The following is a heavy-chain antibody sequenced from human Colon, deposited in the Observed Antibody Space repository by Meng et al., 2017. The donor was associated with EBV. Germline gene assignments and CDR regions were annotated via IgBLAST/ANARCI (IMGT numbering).Heavy chain of an antibody. V-gene: IGHV3-15*01. CDR3: TTGKQWLVP. CDR1: GFTFTNAW. J-gene: IGHJ5*02. CDR2: IRNKTNGGTA. Sequence: EVQLVESGGGLVKPGGALRFPCAASGFTFTNAWMSWVRQAPGKGLEWIGRIRNKTNGGTADYAAPVKGRFSISRDDSENTLYLQMNSLKIEDTAMYFCTTGKQWLVPWGQGTLVTASS. D-gene: IGHD6-19*01.